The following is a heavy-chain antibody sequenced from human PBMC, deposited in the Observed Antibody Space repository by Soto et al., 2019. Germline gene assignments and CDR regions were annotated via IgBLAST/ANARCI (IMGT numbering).Heavy chain of an antibody. V-gene: IGHV1-69*13. CDR2: IIPIFGTA. D-gene: IGHD2-2*02. J-gene: IGHJ5*02. CDR1: GGTFSSYA. CDR3: ARTTSIVVVPAAIPWSPFDP. Sequence: SVKVSGKASGGTFSSYAISWVRQAPGQGLEWMGGIIPIFGTANYAQKFQGRVTITADESTSTAYMELSSLRSEDTAVYYCARTTSIVVVPAAIPWSPFDPWGQGTLVTVSS.